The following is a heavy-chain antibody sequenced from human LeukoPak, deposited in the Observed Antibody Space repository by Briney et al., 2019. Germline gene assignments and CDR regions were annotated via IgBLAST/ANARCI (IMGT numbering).Heavy chain of an antibody. Sequence: SETLSLTCTVSGGSISGFYWSWIRQPPEKGLEWIGYIYYSGSTNYNPSLKSRVTISVDTSKNQFSLKLSSVTAADTAVYYCARGIYYYDSSTRFDPWGQGTLVTVSS. V-gene: IGHV4-59*01. D-gene: IGHD3-22*01. J-gene: IGHJ5*02. CDR1: GGSISGFY. CDR2: IYYSGST. CDR3: ARGIYYYDSSTRFDP.